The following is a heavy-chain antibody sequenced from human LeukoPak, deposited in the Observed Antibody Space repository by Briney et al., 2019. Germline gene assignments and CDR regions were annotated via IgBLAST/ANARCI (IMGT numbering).Heavy chain of an antibody. V-gene: IGHV3-30*04. Sequence: AGGSLRLSCVASGFTFSSYAMHWVRQAPDKGLEWVAVISYDGSYKYYADSVKGRFTISRDNSENTLYLQMNSLRVEDTAVYYCARAPSVGATTLDYWGQGTLVTVSS. CDR3: ARAPSVGATTLDY. D-gene: IGHD1-26*01. J-gene: IGHJ4*02. CDR2: ISYDGSYK. CDR1: GFTFSSYA.